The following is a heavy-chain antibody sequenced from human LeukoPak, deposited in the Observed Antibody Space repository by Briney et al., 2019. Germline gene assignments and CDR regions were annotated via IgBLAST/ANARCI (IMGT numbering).Heavy chain of an antibody. CDR3: ARIDCSGGSCYSDY. CDR2: ISSSGSTI. D-gene: IGHD2-15*01. Sequence: GGSLRLSCAASGPTFSSYEMNWVRQAPGKGLEWVSYISSSGSTIYYADSVKGRFTISRDNAKNSLYLQMNSLRAEDTAVYYCARIDCSGGSCYSDYWGQGTLVTVSS. J-gene: IGHJ4*02. V-gene: IGHV3-48*03. CDR1: GPTFSSYE.